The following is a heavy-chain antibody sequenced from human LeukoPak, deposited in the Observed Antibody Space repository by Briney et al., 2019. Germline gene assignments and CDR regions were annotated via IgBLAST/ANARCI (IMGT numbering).Heavy chain of an antibody. CDR2: ISSNGGST. J-gene: IGHJ3*02. CDR3: ARGSGVAGAFDI. Sequence: PGGSLRLSCAASGFTFSSYAMHWVRQAPGKGLEYVSAISSNGGSTYYANSVKGRFTISRDNSKNTLYLQMGSLRAEDMAVYYCARGSGVAGAFDIWGQGAMVTVSS. D-gene: IGHD6-25*01. CDR1: GFTFSSYA. V-gene: IGHV3-64*01.